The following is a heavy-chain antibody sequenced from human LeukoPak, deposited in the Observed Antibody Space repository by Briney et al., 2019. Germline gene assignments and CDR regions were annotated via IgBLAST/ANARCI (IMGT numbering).Heavy chain of an antibody. CDR1: GGSISSSSYY. CDR3: ARFVVVAGYYYYYYMDV. V-gene: IGHV4-39*07. D-gene: IGHD2-15*01. CDR2: IYYSGSA. Sequence: SETLSLTCTVSGGSISSSSYYWGWIRQPPGKGLEWIGSIYYSGSAYYNMSLKSRVTISVDTSKNQFSLKLSSVTAADTAVYYCARFVVVAGYYYYYYMDVWGKGTTVTVSS. J-gene: IGHJ6*03.